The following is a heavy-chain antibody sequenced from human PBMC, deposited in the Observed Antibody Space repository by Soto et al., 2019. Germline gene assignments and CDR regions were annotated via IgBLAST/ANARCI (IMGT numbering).Heavy chain of an antibody. CDR2: IWYDGSNK. D-gene: IGHD3-22*01. J-gene: IGHJ4*02. Sequence: HPGGSLRLSCAASGFTFSSYGMHWVRQAPGKGLEWVAVIWYDGSNKYYADSVKGRFTISRDNSKNTLYLQMNSLRAEDTAVYYCARGYYDRSGYYGMDYFDYWGQGTLVTVSS. CDR1: GFTFSSYG. CDR3: ARGYYDRSGYYGMDYFDY. V-gene: IGHV3-33*01.